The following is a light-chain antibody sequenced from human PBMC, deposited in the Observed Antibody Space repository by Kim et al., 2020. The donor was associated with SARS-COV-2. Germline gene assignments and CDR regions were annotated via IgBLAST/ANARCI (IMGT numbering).Light chain of an antibody. Sequence: EIVLTQSPGTLSLSPGERATLSCRASQSVGSSYLAWYQQKPGQAPRLLIYGASSRATGIPDRFSGSGSGTDFTLTISSLEPEDFAVYYCQQYHSSPNTLGQGTKLEI. CDR3: QQYHSSPNT. CDR2: GAS. V-gene: IGKV3-20*01. J-gene: IGKJ2*01. CDR1: QSVGSSY.